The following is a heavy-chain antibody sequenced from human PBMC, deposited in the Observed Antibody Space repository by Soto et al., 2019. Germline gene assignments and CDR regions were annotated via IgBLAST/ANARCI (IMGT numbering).Heavy chain of an antibody. CDR3: ARLGAYYQSLDP. J-gene: IGHJ5*02. CDR2: IYYSGST. D-gene: IGHD2-21*01. CDR1: GGSISGSSYY. V-gene: IGHV4-39*01. Sequence: PSETLSLTCTVSGGSISGSSYYWGWIRQPPGKGLEWIGNIYYSGSTYYNPSLKSRVTISVDTSKSQVSLRLASVTAADTAVYYCARLGAYYQSLDPWGPGILVTVSS.